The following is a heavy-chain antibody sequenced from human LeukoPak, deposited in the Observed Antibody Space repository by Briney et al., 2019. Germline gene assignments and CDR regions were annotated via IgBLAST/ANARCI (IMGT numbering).Heavy chain of an antibody. D-gene: IGHD3-3*01. Sequence: ASVKVSCKASGGTFSSYAISWVRQAPGQGLEWMGWISAYNGNTNYAQKLQGRVTMTTDTSTSTAYMELRSLRSDDTAVYYCARSTPPIWSGYYKDAFDIWGQGTMVTVSS. V-gene: IGHV1-18*01. CDR3: ARSTPPIWSGYYKDAFDI. CDR2: ISAYNGNT. CDR1: GGTFSSYA. J-gene: IGHJ3*02.